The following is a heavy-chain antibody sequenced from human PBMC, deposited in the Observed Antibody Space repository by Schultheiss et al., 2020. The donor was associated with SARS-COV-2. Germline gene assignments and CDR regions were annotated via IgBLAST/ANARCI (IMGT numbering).Heavy chain of an antibody. V-gene: IGHV4-4*07. J-gene: IGHJ5*02. CDR3: ARDRGLGSIAARSQWFDP. Sequence: SETLSLTCTVSGGSISSYYWSWIRQPAGKGLEWIGRIYTSGSTNYNPSLKSRVTMSVDTSKNQFSLKLSSVTAADTAVYYCARDRGLGSIAARSQWFDPWGQGTLVTVSS. D-gene: IGHD6-6*01. CDR1: GGSISSYY. CDR2: IYTSGST.